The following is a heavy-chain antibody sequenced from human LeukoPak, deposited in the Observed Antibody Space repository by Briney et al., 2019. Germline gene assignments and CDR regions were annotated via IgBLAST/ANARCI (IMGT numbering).Heavy chain of an antibody. V-gene: IGHV3-7*01. D-gene: IGHD5-18*01. CDR3: ARDAVDTANAV. CDR1: GFTFSTYW. J-gene: IGHJ6*02. Sequence: GGSLRLSCTASGFTFSTYWMTWVRQAPGKGLEWVANIHQDGSEKYYVDSVKGRFSISRDNARNTLYLQMNSLRAEDTAVYYCARDAVDTANAVWGQGTTVTVSS. CDR2: IHQDGSEK.